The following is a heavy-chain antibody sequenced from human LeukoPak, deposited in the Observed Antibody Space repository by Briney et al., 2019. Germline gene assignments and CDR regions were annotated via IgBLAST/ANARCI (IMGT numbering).Heavy chain of an antibody. J-gene: IGHJ5*02. CDR3: AKSRDFWSGSNNWFDA. CDR2: ISGSGGST. D-gene: IGHD3-3*01. CDR1: GFTFSSYA. V-gene: IGHV3-23*01. Sequence: QPGGSLRLPCAASGFTFSSYAMSWVRQAPGKGLEWVSAISGSGGSTYYADSVKGRFTISRDNSKNTLYLQMNSLRAEDTAVYYCAKSRDFWSGSNNWFDAWGQGTLVTVSS.